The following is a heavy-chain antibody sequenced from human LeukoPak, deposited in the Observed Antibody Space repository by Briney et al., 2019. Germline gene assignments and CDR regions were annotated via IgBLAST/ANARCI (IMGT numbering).Heavy chain of an antibody. D-gene: IGHD1-1*01. J-gene: IGHJ4*02. CDR1: GFTFSSYS. CDR3: TRYNVGLES. V-gene: IGHV3-7*03. Sequence: GGSLRLSCAASGFTFSSYSMNWVRQAPGKGLEWVANIKQDGSEKYYVDSVKGRFTISRDNAKNSLYLQMNSLKTEDTAVYYCTRYNVGLESWGQGTLVTVSS. CDR2: IKQDGSEK.